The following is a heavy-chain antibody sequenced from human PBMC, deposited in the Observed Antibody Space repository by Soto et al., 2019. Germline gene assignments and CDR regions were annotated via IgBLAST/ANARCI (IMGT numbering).Heavy chain of an antibody. CDR2: IIPIFGTA. CDR1: GGTFSSYA. CDR3: ASPTYGGGDYYYYYGMDV. J-gene: IGHJ6*02. V-gene: IGHV1-69*13. D-gene: IGHD4-17*01. Sequence: GASVKVSCKASGGTFSSYAISWVRQAPGQGLEWMGGIIPIFGTANYAQKFQGRVTITADESTSTAYMELSSLRSEDTAVYYCASPTYGGGDYYYYYGMDVWGQGTTVTVSS.